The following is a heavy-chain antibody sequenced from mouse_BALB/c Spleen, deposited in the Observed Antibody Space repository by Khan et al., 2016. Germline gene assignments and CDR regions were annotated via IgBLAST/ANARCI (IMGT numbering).Heavy chain of an antibody. CDR1: GYTLSDYW. V-gene: IGHV1-9*01. CDR3: ARRSIPDF. D-gene: IGHD2-3*01. J-gene: IGHJ2*01. Sequence: QVQLKQSGAELMKPGASGKISCKATGYTLSDYWVEWVKQRPGHGLEWIGEILPRSGITNYNEKFKGMATFTADTSSNTAYMQLSSLTSEDSAVYYCARRSIPDFWGQGTTLTVSS. CDR2: ILPRSGIT.